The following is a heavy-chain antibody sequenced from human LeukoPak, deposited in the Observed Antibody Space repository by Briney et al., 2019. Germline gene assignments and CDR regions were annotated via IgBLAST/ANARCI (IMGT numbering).Heavy chain of an antibody. CDR2: IYYSGST. Sequence: PSETLSLTCTVSGGSISSYYWSWIRQPPGKGLEWIGYIYYSGSTNYNPSLKSRVTISVDTSKNQFSPKLSSVTAADTAVYYCARDRATGAFDIWGQGTMVTVSS. CDR3: ARDRATGAFDI. J-gene: IGHJ3*02. D-gene: IGHD3-9*01. V-gene: IGHV4-59*01. CDR1: GGSISSYY.